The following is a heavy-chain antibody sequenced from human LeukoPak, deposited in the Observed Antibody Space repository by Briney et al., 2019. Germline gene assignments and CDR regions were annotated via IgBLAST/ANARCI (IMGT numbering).Heavy chain of an antibody. J-gene: IGHJ6*02. Sequence: ASVKVSCKASGYTFTGYYLHWVRQAPGQGLEWMAWINPNSGTTNYAQKFQGRVTMTRDTSISTAYMLLSSLRSDDTAVYYCARAGDFYFYGMDVWGQGTTVTVS. CDR3: ARAGDFYFYGMDV. D-gene: IGHD3-10*01. V-gene: IGHV1-2*02. CDR2: INPNSGTT. CDR1: GYTFTGYY.